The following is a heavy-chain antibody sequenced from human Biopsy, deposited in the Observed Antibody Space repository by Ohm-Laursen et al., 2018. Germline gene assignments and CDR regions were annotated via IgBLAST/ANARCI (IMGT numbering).Heavy chain of an antibody. CDR3: TRAEAVWGALLYFDY. Sequence: SLRLSCAASEFIFSSYCMYWVRQAPGKGLVWVSRITSDGSSTNYADSVKGRFTISRDNAKNSVFLQRNSLRAEDTAVYYCTRAEAVWGALLYFDYWGQGTLVTVSS. D-gene: IGHD3-16*01. V-gene: IGHV3-74*01. J-gene: IGHJ4*02. CDR1: EFIFSSYC. CDR2: ITSDGSST.